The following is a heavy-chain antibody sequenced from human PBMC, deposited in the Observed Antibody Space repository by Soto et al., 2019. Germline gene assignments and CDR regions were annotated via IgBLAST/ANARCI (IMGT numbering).Heavy chain of an antibody. CDR2: IYRGGST. J-gene: IGHJ3*01. CDR1: GFSVSSDY. V-gene: IGHV3-53*02. D-gene: IGHD3-3*01. Sequence: DVQLVETGGGLIQPGGSLRLSCAASGFSVSSDYINWVRQDPGKGLEWVSVIYRGGSTYYADSVRGRFTISRDNSENTLFLQMNSLSAEDTAVYYCARATEWNALDFWGQGTMVTVSS. CDR3: ARATEWNALDF.